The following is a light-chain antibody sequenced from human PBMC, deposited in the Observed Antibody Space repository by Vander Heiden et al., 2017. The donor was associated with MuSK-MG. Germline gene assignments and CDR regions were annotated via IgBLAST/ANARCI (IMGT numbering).Light chain of an antibody. CDR1: QLGDKY. Sequence: SYELTQPPSVSVSPCQTATIACSGYQLGDKYVAWYQLKPDHSPLLVIFHNNKRPAGIPERFSGSSAGNTATLTISGTQHVEEADYYCQIGDSGSEVVFGGGTKLTVL. V-gene: IGLV3-1*01. CDR2: HNN. CDR3: QIGDSGSEVV. J-gene: IGLJ2*01.